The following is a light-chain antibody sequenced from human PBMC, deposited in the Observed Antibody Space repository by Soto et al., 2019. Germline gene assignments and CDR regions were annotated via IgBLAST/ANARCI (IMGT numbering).Light chain of an antibody. Sequence: QSVLTQPASVSGSPGQSITISFTGTSSDVGTYNLVSWYQHHPGKAPKLMIYEGSKLPSGVSNRFSGSKSGNTASLTISGLQAEDEADYYCCSYAGSSTYVFGTGTKLTVL. CDR1: SSDVGTYNL. CDR3: CSYAGSSTYV. J-gene: IGLJ1*01. CDR2: EGS. V-gene: IGLV2-23*01.